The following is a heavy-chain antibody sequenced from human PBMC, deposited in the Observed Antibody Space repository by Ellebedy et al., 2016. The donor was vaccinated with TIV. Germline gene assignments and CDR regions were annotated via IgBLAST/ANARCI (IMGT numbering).Heavy chain of an antibody. J-gene: IGHJ6*02. CDR3: ARANTAMVRRNHMDV. CDR2: IWYDGSNK. V-gene: IGHV3-33*01. D-gene: IGHD5-18*01. CDR1: GFTFSSYG. Sequence: GESLKISCAASGFTFSSYGMHWVRQAPGKGLEWVALIWYDGSNKNYADSVKGRFTISRDNSKNTLYIQMNSLRAEYTAVYYCARANTAMVRRNHMDVWGQGTTVIVSS.